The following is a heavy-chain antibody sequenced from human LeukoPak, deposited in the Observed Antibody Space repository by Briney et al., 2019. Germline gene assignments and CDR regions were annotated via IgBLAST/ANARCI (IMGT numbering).Heavy chain of an antibody. D-gene: IGHD3-22*01. V-gene: IGHV1-2*02. CDR2: INPNSGGT. Sequence: ASVKVSCKASGYTFTGYYMHWVRQAPGQGLEWMGWINPNSGGTNYAQKFQGRVTMTRNTSISTAYMELSSLRSEDTAVYYCARGYYYDSSGYTYWGQGTLVTVSS. CDR3: ARGYYYDSSGYTY. CDR1: GYTFTGYY. J-gene: IGHJ4*02.